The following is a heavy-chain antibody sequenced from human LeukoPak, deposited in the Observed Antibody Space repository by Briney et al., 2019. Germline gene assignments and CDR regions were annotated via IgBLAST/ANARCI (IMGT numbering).Heavy chain of an antibody. D-gene: IGHD3-16*02. CDR3: ARGRDDYVWGSYRYTGPVYFDY. Sequence: SETLSLTCAVYGGSFSGYYWSWIRQPPGKGLEWIGEINHRGSTNYNPSLKSRVTISVDTSKNQFSLKLSSVTAADTAVYYCARGRDDYVWGSYRYTGPVYFDYWGQGTLVTVSS. V-gene: IGHV4-34*01. J-gene: IGHJ4*02. CDR2: INHRGST. CDR1: GGSFSGYY.